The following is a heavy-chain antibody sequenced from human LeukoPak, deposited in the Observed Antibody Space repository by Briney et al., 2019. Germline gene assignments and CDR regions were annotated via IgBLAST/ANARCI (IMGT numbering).Heavy chain of an antibody. J-gene: IGHJ4*02. Sequence: ASVQVSCKVSGYTLNELSMHWVRQAPGKGLEWMGGFDPEDGETIYAQKFQGRVTMTEYTSTDTAYMEMSSLRSEDTAVYYCATSREYYDFWSGQFDYWGQGTLVTVSS. V-gene: IGHV1-24*01. CDR2: FDPEDGET. CDR3: ATSREYYDFWSGQFDY. CDR1: GYTLNELS. D-gene: IGHD3-3*01.